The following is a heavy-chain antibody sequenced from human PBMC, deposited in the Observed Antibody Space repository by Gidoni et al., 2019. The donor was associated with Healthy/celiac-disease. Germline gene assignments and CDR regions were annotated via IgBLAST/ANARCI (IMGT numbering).Heavy chain of an antibody. D-gene: IGHD2-2*01. V-gene: IGHV4-39*01. Sequence: QLQLQESGPGLVKPSETLSLTCTVSGGSISSRSYYWGWIRQPPGKGLEWIGSIYYSGSTYYNPSLKSRATISVDTSKNQFSLKLSSVTAADTAVYYCARHRTDIVVVPAATTFDYWGQGTLVTVSS. CDR1: GGSISSRSYY. CDR2: IYYSGST. J-gene: IGHJ4*02. CDR3: ARHRTDIVVVPAATTFDY.